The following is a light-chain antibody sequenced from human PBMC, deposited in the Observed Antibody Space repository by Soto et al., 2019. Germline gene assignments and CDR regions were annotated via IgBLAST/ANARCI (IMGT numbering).Light chain of an antibody. CDR3: SSHTSTSTVV. J-gene: IGLJ2*01. Sequence: QSVLTQPASVSGSPGQSITISCTGTSSDVGGYHFVSWYQQHPGKAPKLMIYEVSNRPSGVSTRFSGSKSGNTASLTISGLQAEDEAEYWCSSHTSTSTVVFGGGTKLTVL. CDR1: SSDVGGYHF. V-gene: IGLV2-14*01. CDR2: EVS.